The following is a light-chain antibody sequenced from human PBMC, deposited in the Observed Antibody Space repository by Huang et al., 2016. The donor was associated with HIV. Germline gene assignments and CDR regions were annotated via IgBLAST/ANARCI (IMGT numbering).Light chain of an antibody. V-gene: IGKV4-1*01. CDR3: QQYYSPPYT. J-gene: IGKJ2*01. Sequence: DIEMTQSPDSLTVSLGARAILNCKSSQAVLKNSNKKNYLAWYQQRPGQPPKVRIYWASSREAGGPDRFSGSGSGTDFNLTISSLQPEDLAVYYCQQYYSPPYTFGQGTRLEI. CDR1: QAVLKNSNKKNY. CDR2: WAS.